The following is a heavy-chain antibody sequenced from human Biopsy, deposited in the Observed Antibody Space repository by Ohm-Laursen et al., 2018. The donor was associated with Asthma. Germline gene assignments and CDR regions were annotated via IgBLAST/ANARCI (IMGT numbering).Heavy chain of an antibody. CDR3: ARGSSSRLSQWELLVSGGKRAHSYYGMDV. Sequence: SDTLSLTCAVYGGSFSSNYWSWIRQTPGKGLEWLGDTHHNGYTNYNPSLSNRLTLSVDTSKNQFSLRLTSVTAADTAVYYCARGSSSRLSQWELLVSGGKRAHSYYGMDVWGQGTTVTVSS. D-gene: IGHD1-26*01. CDR2: THHNGYT. J-gene: IGHJ6*02. V-gene: IGHV4-34*01. CDR1: GGSFSSNY.